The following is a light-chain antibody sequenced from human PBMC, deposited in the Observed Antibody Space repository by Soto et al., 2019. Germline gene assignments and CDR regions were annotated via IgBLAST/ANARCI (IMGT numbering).Light chain of an antibody. J-gene: IGKJ1*01. V-gene: IGKV1-5*01. CDR2: HAS. CDR3: QQYKSYPWT. CDR1: QWMSSW. Sequence: DIQMTQSPSTLSASVEDRVTITCRASQWMSSWLAWYQQKPGKVPKVLILHASNVESGVPSRFSDSGSGTEFTLTISSLQPDDFATYYCQQYKSYPWTFGQGTKVEI.